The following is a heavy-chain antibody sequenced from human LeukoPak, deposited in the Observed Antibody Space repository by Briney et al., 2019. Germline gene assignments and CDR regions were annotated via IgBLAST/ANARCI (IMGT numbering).Heavy chain of an antibody. CDR3: ARLSSGYRDY. D-gene: IGHD3-22*01. V-gene: IGHV4-61*02. CDR1: GGSISSGSYY. CDR2: IYTSGST. J-gene: IGHJ4*02. Sequence: SETLSLTCTVSGGSISSGSYYWSWIRQPAGKGREWIGRIYTSGSTNYNPSLKSRVTISVDTSKNQFSLKLSSVTAADTAVYYCARLSSGYRDYWGQGTLVTVSS.